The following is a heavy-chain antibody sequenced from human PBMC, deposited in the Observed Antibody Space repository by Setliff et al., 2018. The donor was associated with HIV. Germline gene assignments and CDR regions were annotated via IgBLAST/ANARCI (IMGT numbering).Heavy chain of an antibody. V-gene: IGHV4-39*02. D-gene: IGHD3-3*01. J-gene: IGHJ6*04. Sequence: SETLSLTCTVSAGSIRSSTYYWAWIRQPPGKGLEWIGTIYCSGSTYYNPSLKSRATISVDTSRNQFSLKLTSVTAADTAVYYCARDWSRDGYYFWGVWGKGTTVTVSS. CDR3: ARDWSRDGYYFWGV. CDR1: AGSIRSSTYY. CDR2: IYCSGST.